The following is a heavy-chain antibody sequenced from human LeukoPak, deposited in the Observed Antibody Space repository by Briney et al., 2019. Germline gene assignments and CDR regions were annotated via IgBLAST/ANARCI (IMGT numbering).Heavy chain of an antibody. CDR3: AKTSGWYFQAPFDY. CDR2: ISGSGVST. V-gene: IGHV3-23*01. D-gene: IGHD6-19*01. J-gene: IGHJ4*02. Sequence: GGSLRLSCAASGFRFSSYAMSWVRQAPGKGLEWVSAISGSGVSTYYADSVKGRFTVSRDNSKNTLYLQMSSLRAEDTAVYYCAKTSGWYFQAPFDYWGQGTLVTVSS. CDR1: GFRFSSYA.